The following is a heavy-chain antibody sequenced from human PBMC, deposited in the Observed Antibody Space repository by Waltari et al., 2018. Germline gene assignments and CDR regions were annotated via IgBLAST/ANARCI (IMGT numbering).Heavy chain of an antibody. CDR1: GYTFTGYY. CDR3: ARGGLTYCGGDCYFDY. Sequence: QVQLVQSGAEVKKPGASVKVSCKASGYTFTGYYMHWVRQAPGQGLEWMGRINPNSGGTNYAQKFQGRVTMTMDTSISTAYMELSRLRSDDTAVYYCARGGLTYCGGDCYFDYWGQGTLVTVSS. J-gene: IGHJ4*02. CDR2: INPNSGGT. V-gene: IGHV1-2*06. D-gene: IGHD2-21*01.